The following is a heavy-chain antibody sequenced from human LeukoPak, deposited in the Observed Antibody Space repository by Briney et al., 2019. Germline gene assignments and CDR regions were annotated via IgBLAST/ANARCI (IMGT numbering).Heavy chain of an antibody. CDR1: GFSFISYW. J-gene: IGHJ4*02. Sequence: GGSLRLSCAASGFSFISYWMSWVRQAPGKGLERVANIKQDGSAKNYVDSVTGRFTISRDNAKNSLYLQLNSLRAEDTAVYYCAGCAGNSCYFDYWGQGTLVIVSS. V-gene: IGHV3-7*01. CDR3: AGCAGNSCYFDY. D-gene: IGHD1-1*01. CDR2: IKQDGSAK.